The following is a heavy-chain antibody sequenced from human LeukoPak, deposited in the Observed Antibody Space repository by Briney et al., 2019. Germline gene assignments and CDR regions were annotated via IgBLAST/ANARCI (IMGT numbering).Heavy chain of an antibody. CDR2: ISSSSSYI. D-gene: IGHD3-10*01. CDR1: GFTFSSYS. CDR3: ARDRQSHYYGSGSGDY. Sequence: PGESLRLSCAASGFTFSSYSMNWVRQAPGKGLEWVSSISSSSSYIYYADSVKGRFTISRDNAKNSLYLQMNSLRAEDTAVYYCARDRQSHYYGSGSGDYWGQGTLVTVSS. J-gene: IGHJ4*02. V-gene: IGHV3-21*01.